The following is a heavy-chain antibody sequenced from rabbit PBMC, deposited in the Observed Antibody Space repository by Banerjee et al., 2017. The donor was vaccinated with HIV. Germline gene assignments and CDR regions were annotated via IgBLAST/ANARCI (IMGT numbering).Heavy chain of an antibody. CDR3: ARGAGHADYGDASL. D-gene: IGHD2-1*01. V-gene: IGHV1S45*01. Sequence: QEQLEESGGGLGQPEGSLTLTCTTSGFSFSNSYWICWVRQAPGKGLEWIACIDTHSSGSTYYANWAQGRFTISKISSTTVTLQMTSLTAADTATYFCARGAGHADYGDASLWGQGTLVTVS. CDR1: GFSFSNSYW. CDR2: IDTHSSGST. J-gene: IGHJ4*01.